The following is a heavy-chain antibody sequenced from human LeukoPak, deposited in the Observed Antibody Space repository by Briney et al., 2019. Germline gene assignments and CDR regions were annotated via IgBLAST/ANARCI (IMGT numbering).Heavy chain of an antibody. J-gene: IGHJ4*02. D-gene: IGHD3-10*01. CDR3: ARGDLWLGH. Sequence: GGSLRLSCATSGFSFSSYWMCWVRQAPGKGLEWVANIKSDGSEEYYGDSVKGRFTISRDNAKNSLYLQMNSLRVEDTAVYYCARGDLWLGHWGQGSLVTVSS. CDR1: GFSFSSYW. CDR2: IKSDGSEE. V-gene: IGHV3-7*01.